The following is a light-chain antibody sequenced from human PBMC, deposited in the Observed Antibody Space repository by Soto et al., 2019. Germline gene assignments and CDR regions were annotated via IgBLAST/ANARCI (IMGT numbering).Light chain of an antibody. Sequence: QSALTQPASVSGSPGQSITISCTGTNSDVGGYNYVSWYQQHPGKAPKLMIYEVSNRPSGVSNRFSGSKSGNTASLTISGLQAEDEADYYCSSYASTSHVVFGGGTQLTVL. CDR3: SSYASTSHVV. CDR2: EVS. CDR1: NSDVGGYNY. J-gene: IGLJ2*01. V-gene: IGLV2-14*01.